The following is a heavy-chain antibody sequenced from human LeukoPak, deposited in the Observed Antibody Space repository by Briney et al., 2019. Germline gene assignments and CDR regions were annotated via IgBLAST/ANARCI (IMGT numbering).Heavy chain of an antibody. CDR3: ARWGVPIYYYYMDV. D-gene: IGHD3-16*01. V-gene: IGHV3-48*01. CDR2: ITSSSGTI. Sequence: GGSLRLSCAASGFTFSSYEMNWVRQAPGKGLEWVSYITSSSGTIYYADSVKGRFTISRDNAKNSLYLQMNSLRAEDTAVYYCARWGVPIYYYYMDVWGKGTTVTVSS. CDR1: GFTFSSYE. J-gene: IGHJ6*03.